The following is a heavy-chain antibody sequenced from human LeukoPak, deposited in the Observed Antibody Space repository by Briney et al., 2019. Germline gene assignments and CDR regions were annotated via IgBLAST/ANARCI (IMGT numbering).Heavy chain of an antibody. CDR3: ARRRAEGGSNGHYNWFDP. CDR2: TYFSGTT. Sequence: KSLETLSLTCTVSGDSINAYYWGWIRQPPGKGLEWIGYTYFSGTTKYNPSLESRVTISVDTSKNQFSLKLSSVTAADTAVYYCARRRAEGGSNGHYNWFDPWGQGILVTVSS. CDR1: GDSINAYY. J-gene: IGHJ5*02. D-gene: IGHD6-13*01. V-gene: IGHV4-59*08.